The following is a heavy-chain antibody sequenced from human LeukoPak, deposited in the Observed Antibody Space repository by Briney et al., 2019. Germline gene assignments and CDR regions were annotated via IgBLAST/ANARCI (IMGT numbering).Heavy chain of an antibody. V-gene: IGHV3-7*01. CDR1: GFTFSSYW. J-gene: IGHJ3*02. D-gene: IGHD3-22*01. CDR3: AREISTYYYYSSGYYGLDAFDI. CDR2: IKQDGSEK. Sequence: PGGSLRLSCAASGFTFSSYWMSWVRQAPGKGLEWVANIKQDGSEKYYVDSVKGRFTISRDNAKNSLYLQMNSLRAEDTAVYYCAREISTYYYYSSGYYGLDAFDIWGQGTMVTVSS.